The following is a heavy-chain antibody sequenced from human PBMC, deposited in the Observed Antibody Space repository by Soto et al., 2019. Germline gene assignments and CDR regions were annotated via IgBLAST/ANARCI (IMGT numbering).Heavy chain of an antibody. CDR3: AKGRHAFWSGGASIDY. V-gene: IGHV3-9*01. CDR2: INWSGSKT. D-gene: IGHD3-3*01. Sequence: EVQLVESGGGLVQPGRSLRLSCTASGFIFDDYAMYWVRQAPGKGLEWVSGINWSGSKTGYADSVKGRFTISRDTANNSLYLQMNSLRGEDTALYFCAKGRHAFWSGGASIDYWGQGTLVTVSS. CDR1: GFIFDDYA. J-gene: IGHJ4*02.